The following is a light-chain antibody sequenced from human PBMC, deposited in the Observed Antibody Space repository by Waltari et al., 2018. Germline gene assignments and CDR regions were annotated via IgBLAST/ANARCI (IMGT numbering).Light chain of an antibody. CDR1: PRVSGN. V-gene: IGKV3-15*01. CDR3: QQYNDWPQT. J-gene: IGKJ2*01. CDR2: GAS. Sequence: IVMTQSPATLSVSPGERVPLSCRASPRVSGNLAWYQQKPGQAPRLLMYGASTRAAGVPTRFSGSGSGTEFTVTISSLQSEDFAVYYCQQYNDWPQTFGQGTKLETK.